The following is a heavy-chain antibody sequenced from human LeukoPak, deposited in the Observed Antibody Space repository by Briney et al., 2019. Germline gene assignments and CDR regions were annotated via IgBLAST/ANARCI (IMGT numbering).Heavy chain of an antibody. D-gene: IGHD4-17*01. CDR1: GGSISSYY. V-gene: IGHV4-59*05. Sequence: PSETLSLTCTVSGGSISSYYWSWIRQPPGKGLEWIGSIYYCGSTYYNPSLKSRVTISVDTSKNQFSLKLSSVTAADTAVYYCARYDYGDRLVYDYWGQGTLVSVSS. CDR3: ARYDYGDRLVYDY. CDR2: IYYCGST. J-gene: IGHJ4*02.